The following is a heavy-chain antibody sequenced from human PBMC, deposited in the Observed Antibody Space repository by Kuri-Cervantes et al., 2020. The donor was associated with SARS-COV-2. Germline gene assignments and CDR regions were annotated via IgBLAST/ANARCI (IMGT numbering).Heavy chain of an antibody. CDR1: GGSISSGGYY. CDR2: IYYSGST. D-gene: IGHD5-24*01. J-gene: IGHJ4*02. Sequence: SETLSLTCTVSGGSISSGGYYWSWIRQHPGKGLEWIGSIYYSGSTYYNPSLKSRVTISVDTSKNQFSLKLSSVTAADTAVYYCARSRDGYNNDWGQGTLVTVSS. V-gene: IGHV4-39*01. CDR3: ARSRDGYNND.